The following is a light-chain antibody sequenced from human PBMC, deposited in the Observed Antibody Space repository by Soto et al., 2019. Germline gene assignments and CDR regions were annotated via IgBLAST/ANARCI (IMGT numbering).Light chain of an antibody. Sequence: IVMTQSPATRSVSPRESATLSWRASQSAGRSLAWYQQKPGQAPRLLIYGTSARATGIPATFSGSGSGTEFTLTISSLQSEDFATYYCQQYDNWPSVTFGGGTKVDI. V-gene: IGKV3-15*01. J-gene: IGKJ4*01. CDR1: QSAGRS. CDR3: QQYDNWPSVT. CDR2: GTS.